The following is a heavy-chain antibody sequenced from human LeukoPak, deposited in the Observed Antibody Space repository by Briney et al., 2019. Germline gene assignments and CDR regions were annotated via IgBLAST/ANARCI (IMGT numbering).Heavy chain of an antibody. Sequence: GGSLRLSCAASGFTFSKYWMSWVRQAPGKGLEWVANIKQDGSEKYYVDSVKGRFTISRDNAKNSLLLQMNSLRAEGTAVYYCARASGSSTIPTKYWGQGTLVTVSS. D-gene: IGHD3-9*01. J-gene: IGHJ4*02. V-gene: IGHV3-7*03. CDR2: IKQDGSEK. CDR1: GFTFSKYW. CDR3: ARASGSSTIPTKY.